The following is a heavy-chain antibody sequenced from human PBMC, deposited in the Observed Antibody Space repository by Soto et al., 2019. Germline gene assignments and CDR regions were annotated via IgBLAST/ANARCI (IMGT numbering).Heavy chain of an antibody. CDR1: GYTFTSYA. CDR2: INAGNGDT. CDR3: ARDPPPMDG. V-gene: IGHV1-3*01. J-gene: IGHJ6*02. Sequence: GASVKVSCKASGYTFTSYAIHWVRQAPGQRLEWMGWINAGNGDTKYSQRFQGRVTITRDTSASTAYMEVSSLRSDDTAVYYCARDPPPMDGWGQRTTDTGSS.